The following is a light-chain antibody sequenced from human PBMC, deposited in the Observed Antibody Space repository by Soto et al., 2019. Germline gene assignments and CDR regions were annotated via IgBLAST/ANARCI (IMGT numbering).Light chain of an antibody. CDR3: SSYTGSSTLVV. CDR1: SSDVGGYNY. Sequence: QSALTQPASVSGSPGQSITISCTGTSSDVGGYNYVSWYQQHPRKAPKLMIYDVSNRPSGVSNRFSGSKSGNTAYLTISGLQAEDEADYYCSSYTGSSTLVVFGGGTKLTVL. CDR2: DVS. J-gene: IGLJ2*01. V-gene: IGLV2-14*01.